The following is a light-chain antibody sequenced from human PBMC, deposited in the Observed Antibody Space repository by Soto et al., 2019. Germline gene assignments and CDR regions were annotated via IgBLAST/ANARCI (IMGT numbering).Light chain of an antibody. CDR2: DVS. Sequence: QSVLTQPASVSGSPGQSITISCTGTSSDVGGYNYVSWYQQHPGKAPKLIIYDVSNRPSGVSNRFSGSKSGNTASLTISGLQAEDEADYYCSSYTSSTTLKVFGGGTKLTVL. V-gene: IGLV2-14*01. J-gene: IGLJ2*01. CDR3: SSYTSSTTLKV. CDR1: SSDVGGYNY.